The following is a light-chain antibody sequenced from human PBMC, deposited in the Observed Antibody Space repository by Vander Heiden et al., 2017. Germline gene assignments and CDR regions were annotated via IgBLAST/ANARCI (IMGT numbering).Light chain of an antibody. CDR2: WAS. Sequence: DIVMTQSPASLAVSLGERATIDCKSSQSILLNSNKKNYLAWYQQKAGQPPKLLIYWASTRESGVPDRFSGSGSGAHFTLTISSLQAEDVAVYYCQQYHTPPWTFGQGTKVEI. CDR3: QQYHTPPWT. CDR1: QSILLNSNKKNY. V-gene: IGKV4-1*01. J-gene: IGKJ1*01.